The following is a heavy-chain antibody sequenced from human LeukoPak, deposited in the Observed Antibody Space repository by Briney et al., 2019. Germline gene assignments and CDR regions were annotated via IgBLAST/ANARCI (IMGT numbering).Heavy chain of an antibody. J-gene: IGHJ4*02. CDR3: AGRYNWNLSYFDY. CDR1: GGSISSYY. Sequence: SETLSLTCTVSGGSISSYYWNWIRQPPGKGLEWIGEINHSGSTNYNPSLRSRVTISVDTSKNQFSLKLSSVTAADTAVYYCAGRYNWNLSYFDYWGQGTLVTVSS. CDR2: INHSGST. V-gene: IGHV4-34*01. D-gene: IGHD1-7*01.